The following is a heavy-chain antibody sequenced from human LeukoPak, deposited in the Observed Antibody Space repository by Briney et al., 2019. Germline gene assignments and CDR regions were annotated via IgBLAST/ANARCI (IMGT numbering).Heavy chain of an antibody. J-gene: IGHJ6*03. CDR3: AREYSSSWYNYYYYYYMDV. V-gene: IGHV1-18*01. D-gene: IGHD6-13*01. Sequence: ASVKVSCKASGYTFTSYGISWVRQAPGQGLEWMGWISAYNGNTNYAQKLQGRVTMTTDTSTSTAYMELRSLRSDDTAVYYCAREYSSSWYNYYYYYYMDVWSKGTTVTLSS. CDR1: GYTFTSYG. CDR2: ISAYNGNT.